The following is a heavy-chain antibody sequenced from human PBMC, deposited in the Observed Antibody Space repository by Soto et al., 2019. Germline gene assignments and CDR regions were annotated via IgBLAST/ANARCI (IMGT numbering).Heavy chain of an antibody. CDR1: GCPFTTAW. CDR2: IKSKIDGGTP. V-gene: IGHV3-15*07. Sequence: GGSLRLSCAASGCPFTTAWINWVRQAPGKGLEWVGRIKSKIDGGTPDFAAPVRGRFTISRDISMNTLYLQMNSLRAEDTAIYYCARDPCFSCGSIPYLDCWGPGTLVTVSS. J-gene: IGHJ4*02. CDR3: ARDPCFSCGSIPYLDC. D-gene: IGHD2-2*01.